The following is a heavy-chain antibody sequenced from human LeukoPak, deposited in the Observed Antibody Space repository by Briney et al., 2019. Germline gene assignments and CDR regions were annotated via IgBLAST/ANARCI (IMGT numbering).Heavy chain of an antibody. Sequence: SETLSLTCTVSGGSISSYYWSWIRQPPGKGLEWIGYIYYSGSTNYNPSLKSRVTISVDTSKNQFSLKLSSVTAADTAVYYCARGGRRWHHLDYWGQGTLVSVSS. CDR1: GGSISSYY. J-gene: IGHJ4*02. D-gene: IGHD5-24*01. CDR3: ARGGRRWHHLDY. CDR2: IYYSGST. V-gene: IGHV4-59*12.